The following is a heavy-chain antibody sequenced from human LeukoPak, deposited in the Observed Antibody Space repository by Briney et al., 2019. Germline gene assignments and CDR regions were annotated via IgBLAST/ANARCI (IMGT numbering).Heavy chain of an antibody. V-gene: IGHV3-23*01. CDR1: GFAFSSYA. D-gene: IGHD6-19*01. CDR2: ISGSGGST. J-gene: IGHJ4*02. Sequence: GGSLRLSCAASGFAFSSYAMSWVRQAPGKGLEWVSAISGSGGSTYYADSVKGRFTISRDNSKNTLYLQMNSLRAEDTAVYYCANPPRGSGWLGGWGQGTLVTVSS. CDR3: ANPPRGSGWLGG.